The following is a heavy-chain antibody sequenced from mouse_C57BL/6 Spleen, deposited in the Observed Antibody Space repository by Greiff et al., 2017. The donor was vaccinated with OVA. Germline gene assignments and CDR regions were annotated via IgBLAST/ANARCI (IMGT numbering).Heavy chain of an antibody. CDR2: INPSNGGT. Sequence: QVQLQQPGTELVKPGASVKLSCKASGYTFTSYWMHWVKQRPGQGLEWIGNINPSNGGTNYNEKFKSKATLTVDKSSSKAYMQLSSLTSEDSAVYYCAGGGYYYWYFDVWGTGTTVTVSS. D-gene: IGHD2-3*01. V-gene: IGHV1-53*01. CDR1: GYTFTSYW. CDR3: AGGGYYYWYFDV. J-gene: IGHJ1*03.